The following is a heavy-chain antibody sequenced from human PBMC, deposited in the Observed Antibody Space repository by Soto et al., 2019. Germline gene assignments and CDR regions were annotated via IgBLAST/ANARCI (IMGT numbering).Heavy chain of an antibody. CDR2: ISYNGINT. CDR3: ARGVGSDGHSTYFDP. J-gene: IGHJ5*02. V-gene: IGHV3-30-3*01. D-gene: IGHD6-19*01. Sequence: QVQLVESGGGVVHPGKSLRLSCAASGFIFTSYAIHWVRQAPGKGLEWVALISYNGINTYYADSVKGRFTISRDNSNNPLYLQMTSLRREHTATYFCARGVGSDGHSTYFDPWSQRTLVTVSS. CDR1: GFIFTSYA.